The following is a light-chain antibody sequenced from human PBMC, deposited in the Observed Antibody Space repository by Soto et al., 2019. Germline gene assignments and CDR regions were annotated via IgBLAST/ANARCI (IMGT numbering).Light chain of an antibody. V-gene: IGKV1-5*03. CDR1: QSISTW. Sequence: DIQMTQSPSTLSASVGDRVTITCRASQSISTWLAWYQQEPGKAPKLLIHKASSLQSGVPSRFSGSGSGTDFTLIISSLHPDDFATYYCQQYNSYSPTFGPGTKV. CDR2: KAS. CDR3: QQYNSYSPT. J-gene: IGKJ1*01.